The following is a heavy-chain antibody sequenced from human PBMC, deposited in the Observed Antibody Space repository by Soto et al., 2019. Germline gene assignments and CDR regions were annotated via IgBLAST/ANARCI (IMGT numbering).Heavy chain of an antibody. J-gene: IGHJ4*02. CDR2: ISYDGRNE. V-gene: IGHV3-30*18. D-gene: IGHD3-10*01. Sequence: PGGSLRLSCTVSGFTFSAFAMYWVRQAPGKGLEWVALISYDGRNEDYAESVRGRFTISRDNSKNTLYLDMNSLSAEDSAVYFCAKGVVREPAYFDCWGQGTLVTVSS. CDR3: AKGVVREPAYFDC. CDR1: GFTFSAFA.